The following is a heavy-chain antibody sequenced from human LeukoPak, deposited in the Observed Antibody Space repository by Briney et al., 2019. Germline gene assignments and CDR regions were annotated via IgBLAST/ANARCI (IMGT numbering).Heavy chain of an antibody. CDR2: IKQDGSEK. CDR1: GFTFSSYW. CDR3: ARMLRGYDILTGYSAIDY. Sequence: GGSLRLSCAASGFTFSSYWMSWVRQAPGKGLEWVATIKQDGSEKYYVDSVKGRFTISRDNAKNSLYLQMNSVRAEDTAVYYCARMLRGYDILTGYSAIDYWGQGTPVTVSS. J-gene: IGHJ4*02. V-gene: IGHV3-7*03. D-gene: IGHD3-9*01.